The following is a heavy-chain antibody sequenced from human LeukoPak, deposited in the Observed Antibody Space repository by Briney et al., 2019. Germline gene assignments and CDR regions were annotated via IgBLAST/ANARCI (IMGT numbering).Heavy chain of an antibody. V-gene: IGHV3-49*05. CDR3: TSDPPTIFGVVYYYYYYMDV. CDR1: GFTFGDYA. D-gene: IGHD3-3*01. CDR2: IRSKAYGGTT. J-gene: IGHJ6*03. Sequence: KSGRSLRPSCTASGFTFGDYAMSWFRQAPGKGLEWVGFIRSKAYGGTTEYAASVKGRFTISRDDSKSIAYLQMNSLKTEDKAVYYCTSDPPTIFGVVYYYYYYMDVWGKGTTVTVSS.